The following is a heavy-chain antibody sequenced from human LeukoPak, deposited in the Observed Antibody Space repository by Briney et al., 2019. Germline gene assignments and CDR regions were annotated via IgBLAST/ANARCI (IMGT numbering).Heavy chain of an antibody. J-gene: IGHJ3*02. CDR1: GFTVSSNY. CDR2: IYSGGST. Sequence: GGSLRLSCAASGFTVSSNYMSWVRQAPGKVLEWVSVIYSGGSTYYADSVKGRFTISRDNSKNTLYLQMNSLRAEDTAVYYCAKDLELRYFDWSHDAFDIWGQGTMVTVSS. V-gene: IGHV3-66*01. D-gene: IGHD3-9*01. CDR3: AKDLELRYFDWSHDAFDI.